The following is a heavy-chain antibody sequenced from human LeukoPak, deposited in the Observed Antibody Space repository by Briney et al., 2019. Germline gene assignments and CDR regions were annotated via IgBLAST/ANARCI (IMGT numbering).Heavy chain of an antibody. Sequence: ASVKVSCKASGYTFTSYDINWVRQATGQGLEWMGWMNPNSGNTGYAQKFQGRVTMTRNTSISTAYMELGSLRSEDTAVYYCARAYCSGGSCANWFDPWGQGTLVTVSS. V-gene: IGHV1-8*01. J-gene: IGHJ5*02. CDR1: GYTFTSYD. D-gene: IGHD2-15*01. CDR3: ARAYCSGGSCANWFDP. CDR2: MNPNSGNT.